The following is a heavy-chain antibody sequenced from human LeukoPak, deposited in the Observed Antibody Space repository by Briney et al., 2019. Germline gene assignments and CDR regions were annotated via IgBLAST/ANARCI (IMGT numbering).Heavy chain of an antibody. Sequence: GGSLRLSCAASGFTFDDYAMHWVRQAPGKGLEWVSGISWNSGSIGYADSVKGRFTISRDNAKNTLYLQMNSLRAEDTAVYYCAKDHSSGWFRPFDYWGQGTLVTVSS. CDR3: AKDHSSGWFRPFDY. D-gene: IGHD6-19*01. CDR1: GFTFDDYA. J-gene: IGHJ4*02. V-gene: IGHV3-9*01. CDR2: ISWNSGSI.